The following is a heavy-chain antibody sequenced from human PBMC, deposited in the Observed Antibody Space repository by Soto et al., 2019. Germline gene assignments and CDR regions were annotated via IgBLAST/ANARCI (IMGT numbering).Heavy chain of an antibody. Sequence: QVQLQQWGAGLLKPSETLSLTCAVYGGSFSGYYWSWIRQPPGEGLVWLGEINQSGRTNYNPSLKSRVTISVDTSKNQFSLKLSSVTAADTAVYYCAREPLRWYGGRPAWGQGTLVTVSS. J-gene: IGHJ5*02. CDR1: GGSFSGYY. CDR3: AREPLRWYGGRPA. V-gene: IGHV4-34*01. CDR2: INQSGRT. D-gene: IGHD6-13*01.